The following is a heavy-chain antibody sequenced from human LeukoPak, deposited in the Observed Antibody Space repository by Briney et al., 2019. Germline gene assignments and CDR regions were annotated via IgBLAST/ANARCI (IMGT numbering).Heavy chain of an antibody. CDR2: INHSGST. CDR1: GRSFSGYY. Sequence: SETLSLTCAVYGRSFSGYYWSWIRQPPGKGLEWIGEINHSGSTNYNPSLKSRVTISVDTSKNQFSLKLSSVTAADTAVYYCARVKRFTIFGVVTWGYFDYWGQGTLVTVSS. D-gene: IGHD3-3*01. CDR3: ARVKRFTIFGVVTWGYFDY. V-gene: IGHV4-34*01. J-gene: IGHJ4*02.